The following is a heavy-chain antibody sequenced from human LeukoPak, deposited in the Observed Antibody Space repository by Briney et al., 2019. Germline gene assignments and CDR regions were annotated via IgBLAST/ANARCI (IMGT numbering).Heavy chain of an antibody. D-gene: IGHD1-1*01. CDR3: ASGAGTTTWFDP. V-gene: IGHV1-2*02. CDR2: INPNSGDT. Sequence: ASVKVSCKASGYTFTGYYIHWVRQAPGQGLEWMGWINPNSGDTNYAQNFQGRVTMTKDTSTNTAYMELSRLKSDDTAVYYCASGAGTTTWFDPWGQGTLVTVSS. J-gene: IGHJ5*02. CDR1: GYTFTGYY.